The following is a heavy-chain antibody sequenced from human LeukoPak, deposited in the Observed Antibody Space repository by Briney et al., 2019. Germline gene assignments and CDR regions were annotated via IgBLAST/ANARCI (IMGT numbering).Heavy chain of an antibody. J-gene: IGHJ4*02. V-gene: IGHV3-7*01. CDR3: ARTGTDYYDSSGYYYPETFDY. CDR2: IKQDGSEK. CDR1: GLTISSYW. Sequence: GGPLRLSCAASGLTISSYWMSWVRQAPGKGLEWVANIKQDGSEKYYVDSVEGRFTISRDNAKNSLYLQMNSLRAEDTAVYYCARTGTDYYDSSGYYYPETFDYWGQGTLVTVSS. D-gene: IGHD3-22*01.